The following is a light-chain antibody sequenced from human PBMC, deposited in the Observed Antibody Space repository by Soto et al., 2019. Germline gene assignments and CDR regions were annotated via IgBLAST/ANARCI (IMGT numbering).Light chain of an antibody. V-gene: IGKV3-20*01. CDR1: EAVRSNF. CDR3: HYYGNAVDT. J-gene: IGKJ2*01. CDR2: GAS. Sequence: VLTQSPGSLSLSPGEIATLSCRASEAVRSNFIAWYQQQPGQPPRLLIFGASSRAAGIPDRFTGSGSGTDFTLAISRLEPEDSAVYFCHYYGNAVDTFGQGTKLEI.